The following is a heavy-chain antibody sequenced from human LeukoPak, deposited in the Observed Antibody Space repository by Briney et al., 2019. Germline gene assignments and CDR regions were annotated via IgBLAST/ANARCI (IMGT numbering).Heavy chain of an antibody. V-gene: IGHV3-7*01. J-gene: IGHJ4*02. CDR3: ARGYSIVGATLDY. CDR1: GFTFSSYW. Sequence: GGSLRLSCAASGFTFSSYWMSWVRQAPGKGLEWVANIKKDGSEKYYVDSVKGRFTISRDNAKNSLYLQMNSLRAEDTAVYYCARGYSIVGATLDYWGQGTLVTVSS. CDR2: IKKDGSEK. D-gene: IGHD1-26*01.